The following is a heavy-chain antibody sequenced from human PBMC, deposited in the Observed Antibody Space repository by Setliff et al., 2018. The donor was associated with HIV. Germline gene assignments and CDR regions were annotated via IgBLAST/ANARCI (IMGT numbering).Heavy chain of an antibody. CDR2: IRFDGAVT. CDR1: GFTFSNYW. Sequence: GGSLRLSCAASGFTFSNYWMTWVRQAPGGGLECVATIRFDGAVTEYVDSVKGRFTISRGNSNNTLYLQVSSLRPEDTAVYYCASARIPTGGMSTSFDYWGQGTPVTVSS. J-gene: IGHJ4*02. CDR3: ASARIPTGGMSTSFDY. V-gene: IGHV3-23*01. D-gene: IGHD2-15*01.